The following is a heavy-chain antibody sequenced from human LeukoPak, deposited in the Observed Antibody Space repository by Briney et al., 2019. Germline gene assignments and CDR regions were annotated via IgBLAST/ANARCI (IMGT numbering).Heavy chain of an antibody. CDR1: GYTFTSYA. CDR3: ARLGVAGDPSSAEYIQH. J-gene: IGHJ1*01. D-gene: IGHD6-19*01. V-gene: IGHV1-18*01. CDR2: ISLYNPKT. Sequence: ASVKVSCKASGYTFTSYAITWVRQAPGQGLDWMGWISLYNPKTNYAQKFQGRVTMTTDTSTSTAYMELMSLRSDDTAVYYCARLGVAGDPSSAEYIQHWGQGTLVIVSS.